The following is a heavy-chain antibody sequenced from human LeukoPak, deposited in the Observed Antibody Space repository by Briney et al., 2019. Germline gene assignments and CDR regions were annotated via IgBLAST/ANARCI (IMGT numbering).Heavy chain of an antibody. CDR2: MNPNSGNT. V-gene: IGHV1-8*01. CDR1: GYTFTSYD. D-gene: IGHD3-16*01. CDR3: ARGLQGVWYYYYGMDV. J-gene: IGHJ6*02. Sequence: ASVKASCKASGYTFTSYDINWVRQATGQGLEWMGWMNPNSGNTGYAQKFQGRVTMTRSTSISTAYMELSSLRSEDTAVYYCARGLQGVWYYYYGMDVWGQGTTVTVSS.